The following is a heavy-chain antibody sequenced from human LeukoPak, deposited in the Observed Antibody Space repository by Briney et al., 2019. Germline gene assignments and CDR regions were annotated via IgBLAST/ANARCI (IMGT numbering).Heavy chain of an antibody. V-gene: IGHV3-21*01. CDR3: VTDGASDI. J-gene: IGHJ3*02. Sequence: GRSLRLSCAASGFTLSSYTTNWVRQAPGKGLEWVSSISNSGFYIYYADSVKGRFVVSRDNADNSLYLQMNSLRGEDTAVYYCVTDGASDIWGQGTMVTVSS. CDR1: GFTLSSYT. CDR2: ISNSGFYI.